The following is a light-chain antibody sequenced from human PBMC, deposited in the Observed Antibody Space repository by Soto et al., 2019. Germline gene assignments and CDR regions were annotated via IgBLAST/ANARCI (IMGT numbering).Light chain of an antibody. CDR2: GAS. J-gene: IGKJ1*01. CDR1: QSVSGNY. V-gene: IGKV3-20*01. CDR3: QQYGSSPPRT. Sequence: VLTQSPGTLSLSPGARATLSCKASQSVSGNYLAWYQQRPGQAPRLLIYGASRRATGIPARFSGSGSGADFTLTISRLGPEDFAVYYCQQYGSSPPRTFGQGTKVDIK.